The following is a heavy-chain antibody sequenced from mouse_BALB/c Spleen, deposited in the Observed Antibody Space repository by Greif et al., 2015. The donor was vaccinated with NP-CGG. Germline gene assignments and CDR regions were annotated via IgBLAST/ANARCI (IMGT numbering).Heavy chain of an antibody. J-gene: IGHJ2*01. V-gene: IGHV1S130*01. CDR2: IHPNSGKT. Sequence: VQLQQSGSVLVRPGASVKLSCKASGYTFTSSWMHWAKQRPGQGLEWIGEIHPNSGKTNYNEKFKGKATLTVDTSSSTAYVDLSSLTSEDSAVYYCARYGYDGYYVDYWGQGTTLTVSS. CDR3: ARYGYDGYYVDY. CDR1: GYTFTSSW. D-gene: IGHD2-3*01.